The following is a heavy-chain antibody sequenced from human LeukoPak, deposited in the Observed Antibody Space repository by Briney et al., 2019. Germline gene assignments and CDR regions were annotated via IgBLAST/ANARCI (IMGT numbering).Heavy chain of an antibody. J-gene: IGHJ4*02. CDR3: ARGLAGSVVAATPSDY. CDR2: ITATSSST. D-gene: IGHD2-15*01. Sequence: GGSLRLSCAASGFTFSSYGMSWVRQAPGKGLEWVSAITATSSSTHDADSVQGRFTISRDNAKNSLFLQMNSLRAEDTAVYYCARGLAGSVVAATPSDYWGQGTPVTVSS. CDR1: GFTFSSYG. V-gene: IGHV3-21*01.